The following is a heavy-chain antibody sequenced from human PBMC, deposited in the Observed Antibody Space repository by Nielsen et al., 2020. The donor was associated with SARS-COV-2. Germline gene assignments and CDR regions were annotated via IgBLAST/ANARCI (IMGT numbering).Heavy chain of an antibody. CDR1: GGSFSGYY. V-gene: IGHV4-34*01. J-gene: IGHJ6*02. Sequence: SETLSLTCAVYGGSFSGYYWSWIRQPPGKGLEWIGEINHSGSTNYNPSLKSRVTISVDTSKNQFSLKLSSVTAADTAVYYCAGGTEALGYYGMDVWGQGTTVTVSS. D-gene: IGHD3-16*01. CDR3: AGGTEALGYYGMDV. CDR2: INHSGST.